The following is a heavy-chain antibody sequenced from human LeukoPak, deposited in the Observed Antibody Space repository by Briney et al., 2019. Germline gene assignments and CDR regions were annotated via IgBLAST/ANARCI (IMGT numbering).Heavy chain of an antibody. V-gene: IGHV3-9*01. CDR3: AKARRRRYCFDWPPDAFDI. D-gene: IGHD3-9*01. CDR1: GFTFDDYA. Sequence: PGGSLRLSCAASGFTFDDYAMHWVRQAPGKGLEWVSGISWNSGSIGYADSVKGRFTISRDNAKNSLYLQMNSLRAEDTALYYCAKARRRRYCFDWPPDAFDIWGQGTMVTVSS. CDR2: ISWNSGSI. J-gene: IGHJ3*02.